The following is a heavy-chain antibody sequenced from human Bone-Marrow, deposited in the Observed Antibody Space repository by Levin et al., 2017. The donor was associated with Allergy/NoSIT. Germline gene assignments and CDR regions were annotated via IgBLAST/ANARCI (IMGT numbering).Heavy chain of an antibody. D-gene: IGHD1-26*01. CDR1: GGSFSGYY. Sequence: PSETLSLTCAVYGGSFSGYYWSWIRQPPGKGLEWIGEINHSGSTNYNPSLKSRVTISVDTSKNQFSLKLSSVTAADTAVYYCARGAKWELLRGGGYYYYGMDVWGQGTTVTVSS. J-gene: IGHJ6*02. CDR3: ARGAKWELLRGGGYYYYGMDV. V-gene: IGHV4-34*01. CDR2: INHSGST.